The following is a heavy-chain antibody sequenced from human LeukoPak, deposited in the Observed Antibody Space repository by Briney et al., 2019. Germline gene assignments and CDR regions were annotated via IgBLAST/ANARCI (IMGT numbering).Heavy chain of an antibody. Sequence: GGSLRLSCAASGFTFSSYWMSWVRQAPGKGLEWVANIKQDGSEKYYVDSVKGRFTISRDNAKNSLYLQMNSLRAEDTAVYYCARDLAAVVNWFDPWVQGTLVTVSS. D-gene: IGHD6-13*01. V-gene: IGHV3-7*01. CDR1: GFTFSSYW. CDR3: ARDLAAVVNWFDP. J-gene: IGHJ5*02. CDR2: IKQDGSEK.